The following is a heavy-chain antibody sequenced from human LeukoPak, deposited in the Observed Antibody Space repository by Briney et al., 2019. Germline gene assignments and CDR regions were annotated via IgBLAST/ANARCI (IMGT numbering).Heavy chain of an antibody. CDR2: IDPSDSYT. CDR3: ARRDEWELLGYFDY. V-gene: IGHV5-10-1*01. J-gene: IGHJ4*02. CDR1: GYTFTNYW. D-gene: IGHD1-26*01. Sequence: GESLKISCKGSGYTFTNYWISWVRQMPGKGLEWMGRIDPSDSYTNYSPSFKGHVSISTDKSINTAYLQWSSLKASDTAMYYCARRDEWELLGYFDYWGQGTLVTVSS.